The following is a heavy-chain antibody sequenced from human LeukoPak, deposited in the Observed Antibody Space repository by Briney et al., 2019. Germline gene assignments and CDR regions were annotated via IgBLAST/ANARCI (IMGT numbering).Heavy chain of an antibody. CDR2: ILYTGST. V-gene: IGHV4-59*07. CDR3: ARGGTTVTPGLLWFDP. CDR1: GVCITCSY. Sequence: SDTLSPNCNVPGVCITCSYWWWTRQPTGKGLEWIGHILYTGSTTYNPSLKSRVTISVDTSKNQFSLQLSSVTAADTAVYYCARGGTTVTPGLLWFDPWGQGTLVTVSS. J-gene: IGHJ5*02. D-gene: IGHD4-17*01.